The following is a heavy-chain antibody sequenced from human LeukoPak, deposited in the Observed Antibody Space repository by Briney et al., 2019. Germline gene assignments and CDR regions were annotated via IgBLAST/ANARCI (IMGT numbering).Heavy chain of an antibody. CDR1: GFTVSSNY. V-gene: IGHV3-66*01. D-gene: IGHD5-24*01. J-gene: IGHJ4*02. CDR3: ARGASRDGSGY. Sequence: PGGSLRLSCAASGFTVSSNYMSWVRQAPGKGLEWVSVIYNGGGTYYADSVKGRFTISRDNSKNTLYLQMNSLRAEDTAVYYCARGASRDGSGYWGQGTLVTVSS. CDR2: IYNGGGT.